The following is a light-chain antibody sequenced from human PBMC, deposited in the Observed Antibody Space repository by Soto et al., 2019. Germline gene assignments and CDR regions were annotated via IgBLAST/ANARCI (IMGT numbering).Light chain of an antibody. V-gene: IGKV1-5*01. CDR2: DAS. Sequence: DIQMTQSPSTLSASVGDRVTITCRASQIIGSSLAWYQQKPGKAPKLLIYDASTLRSGVPSRFSGSESGTEFTLTISSLQPDDSATYYCQQYYSNPYTFGQGTKLEIK. CDR3: QQYYSNPYT. CDR1: QIIGSS. J-gene: IGKJ2*01.